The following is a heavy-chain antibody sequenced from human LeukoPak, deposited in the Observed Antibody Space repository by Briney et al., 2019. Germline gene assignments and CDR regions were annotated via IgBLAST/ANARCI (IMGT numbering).Heavy chain of an antibody. CDR1: GYTFISYG. V-gene: IGHV1-18*01. CDR2: ISAYNGNT. J-gene: IGHJ5*02. D-gene: IGHD3-10*01. Sequence: ASVKVSCKASGYTFISYGISWVRQAPAQGLEWMGWISAYNGNTNYAQKIQGRVTMTTDTSTSTAYMELRSLRSDDTAVYYCARDLGRGGSGSYYPNWFDLWGQGTLVTVSS. CDR3: ARDLGRGGSGSYYPNWFDL.